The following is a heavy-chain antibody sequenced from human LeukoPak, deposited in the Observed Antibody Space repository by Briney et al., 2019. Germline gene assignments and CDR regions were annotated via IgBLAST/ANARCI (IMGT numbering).Heavy chain of an antibody. CDR2: ISAYNGNT. CDR3: ARVFHDSSGYYPYYFDY. V-gene: IGHV1-18*01. D-gene: IGHD3-22*01. CDR1: GYTFTTYG. J-gene: IGHJ4*02. Sequence: ASVTVSCKASGYTFTTYGISWVRQAPGQGLEWKGWISAYNGNTNYAQKLQGRVTMTTDTSTSTAYMELRSLRSDDTAVYYCARVFHDSSGYYPYYFDYWGQGTLVTVSS.